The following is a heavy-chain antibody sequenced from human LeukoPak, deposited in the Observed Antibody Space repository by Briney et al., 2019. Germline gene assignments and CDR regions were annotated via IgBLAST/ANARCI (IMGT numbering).Heavy chain of an antibody. D-gene: IGHD3-16*01. CDR3: ARELRTFDS. J-gene: IGHJ4*02. Sequence: PGGSLRLSCAASGFSFSSYSINWVRQAPGKGLEWVSYISGDGNAKHYTDSVKGRFTISRDNAKNALYLQMNSLRAEDTAVYYCARELRTFDSWGQGTLVTVSS. CDR2: ISGDGNAK. V-gene: IGHV3-48*01. CDR1: GFSFSSYS.